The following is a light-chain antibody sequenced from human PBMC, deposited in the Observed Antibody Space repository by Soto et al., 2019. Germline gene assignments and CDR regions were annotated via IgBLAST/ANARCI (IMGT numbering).Light chain of an antibody. J-gene: IGKJ1*01. CDR2: AAS. CDR1: QGIRNE. Sequence: DIKMTQSPSSLSASVGDRVAITCRASQGIRNELSWFQQRPGNAPTLXISAASRLQSGVPSRFSGSGSGTEFTITISSLQPDDGETYDGQHYNSYSEAFGQGTKVDIK. CDR3: QHYNSYSEA. V-gene: IGKV1-17*01.